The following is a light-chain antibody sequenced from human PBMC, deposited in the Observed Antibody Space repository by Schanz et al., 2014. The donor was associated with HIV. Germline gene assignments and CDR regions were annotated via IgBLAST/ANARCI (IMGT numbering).Light chain of an antibody. CDR3: QQYNSYPVT. V-gene: IGKV1-5*03. CDR2: KAS. CDR1: QGVSSY. J-gene: IGKJ1*01. Sequence: DIQMTQSPSSLSASVGDRVTITCRASQGVSSYLAWYQQKPGKAPKLLIYKASSLESGVPSRFSGSGSGTEFTLTISSLQPDDFATYYCQQYNSYPVTFGQGTKVEIK.